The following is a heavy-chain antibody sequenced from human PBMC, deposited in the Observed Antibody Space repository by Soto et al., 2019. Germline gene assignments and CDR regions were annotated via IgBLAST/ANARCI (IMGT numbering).Heavy chain of an antibody. V-gene: IGHV4-39*01. CDR1: GGSISSSSYY. CDR3: ARLPSSVGATGY. J-gene: IGHJ4*02. D-gene: IGHD1-26*01. Sequence: QLQLQESGPGLVKPSETLSLTCTVSGGSISSSSYYWGWMRQPPGKGLEWIGSIYYSGSNYYNPSRKIRVTMSVDTSKTQLSLKLSSVTAADTAVYYCARLPSSVGATGYWGQGTLVTVSS. CDR2: IYYSGSN.